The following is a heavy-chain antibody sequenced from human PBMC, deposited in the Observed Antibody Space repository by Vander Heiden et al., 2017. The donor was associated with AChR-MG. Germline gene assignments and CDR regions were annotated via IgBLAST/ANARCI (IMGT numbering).Heavy chain of an antibody. J-gene: IGHJ4*02. CDR1: GYTFTSYG. V-gene: IGHV1-18*01. CDR3: ARDRPFHVTLIAVAGTPLDY. D-gene: IGHD6-19*01. Sequence: QVQLVQSGAEVKKPGASVKVSCKASGYTFTSYGISWVRQAPGQGLEWMGWISAYHGNTDYAQKLQGRVTMTTDTATSTAYMELRSLRSDDTAVYYCARDRPFHVTLIAVAGTPLDYWGQGTLVTVSS. CDR2: ISAYHGNT.